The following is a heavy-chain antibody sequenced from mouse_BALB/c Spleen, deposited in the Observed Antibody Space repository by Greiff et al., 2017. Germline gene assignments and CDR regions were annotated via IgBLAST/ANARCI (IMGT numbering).Heavy chain of an antibody. CDR1: GFTFSSYA. Sequence: EVKLVESGGGLVKPGGSLKLSCAASGFTFSSYAMSWVRQTPEKRLEWVASISSGGSTYYPDSVKGRFTISRDNARNILYLQMSSLRSEDTAMYYCARHYGSSYGYFDVWGAGTTVTVSS. D-gene: IGHD1-1*01. V-gene: IGHV5-6-5*01. CDR2: ISSGGST. J-gene: IGHJ1*01. CDR3: ARHYGSSYGYFDV.